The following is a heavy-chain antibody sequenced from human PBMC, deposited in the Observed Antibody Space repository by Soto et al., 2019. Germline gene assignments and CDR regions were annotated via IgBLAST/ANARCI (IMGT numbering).Heavy chain of an antibody. Sequence: EVQLVESGGGLVQPGGSLRLSCAASGFTFSSYSMNWVRQAPGKGLEWVSYISSSSSTIYYADSVKGRFTISRDNAKNSLYLAMNRLRAEHAAVYYCARGISGLFDYWGQGTLVTVSS. V-gene: IGHV3-48*01. D-gene: IGHD1-20*01. CDR2: ISSSSSTI. CDR3: ARGISGLFDY. J-gene: IGHJ4*02. CDR1: GFTFSSYS.